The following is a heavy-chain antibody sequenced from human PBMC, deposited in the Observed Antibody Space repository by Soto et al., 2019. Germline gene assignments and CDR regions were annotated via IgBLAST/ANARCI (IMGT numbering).Heavy chain of an antibody. CDR3: ARLSDNYYSALDF. CDR2: IYPGDSDT. D-gene: IGHD1-26*01. CDR1: GYRFTSYW. J-gene: IGHJ4*02. Sequence: GESLKISCKGSGYRFTSYWIGWVRQMPGKGPEWMGIIYPGDSDTRYSPSFQGQVTISADKSISTAYLQWSSLKASDTAMYYCARLSDNYYSALDFWGQGTLVTVSS. V-gene: IGHV5-51*01.